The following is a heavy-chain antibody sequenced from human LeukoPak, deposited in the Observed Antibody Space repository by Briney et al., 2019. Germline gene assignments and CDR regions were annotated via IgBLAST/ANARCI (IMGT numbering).Heavy chain of an antibody. J-gene: IGHJ4*02. V-gene: IGHV1-69*04. CDR3: ARDQEMAQGGY. CDR2: IIPIFGIA. D-gene: IGHD5-24*01. Sequence: ASVKVFCKASGGTFSSYAISWVRQAPGQGLEWMGRIIPIFGIANYAQKFQGRVTITADKSTSTAYMELSSLRSEDTAVYYCARDQEMAQGGYWGQGTLVTVSS. CDR1: GGTFSSYA.